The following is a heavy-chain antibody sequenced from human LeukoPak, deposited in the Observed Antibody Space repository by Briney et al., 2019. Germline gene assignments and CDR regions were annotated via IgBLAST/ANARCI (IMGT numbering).Heavy chain of an antibody. V-gene: IGHV1-8*01. CDR2: MNPNSGNT. D-gene: IGHD3-22*01. CDR3: ARVFLGSSGYYSGWFDP. CDR1: GYTFTSYD. Sequence: GASVKVSCKASGYTFTSYDINWVRQATGQGLEWMGWMNPNSGNTGYAQKFQGRVTMTRNTSISTAYMELSSLRSEDTAVYYCARVFLGSSGYYSGWFDPWGQGTLVTVSS. J-gene: IGHJ5*02.